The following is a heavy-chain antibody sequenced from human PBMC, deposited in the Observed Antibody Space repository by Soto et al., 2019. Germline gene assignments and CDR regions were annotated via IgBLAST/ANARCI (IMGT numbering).Heavy chain of an antibody. J-gene: IGHJ6*04. D-gene: IGHD6-6*01. CDR3: ARVLWSIAARPGDYGMDV. CDR1: GYTFTSYY. V-gene: IGHV1-46*01. Sequence: ASVKVSCKASGYTFTSYYMHWVRQAPGQGLEWMGIINPSGGSTSYAQKFQGRVTMTRDTSTSTVYMELSSLRSEDTAVYYCARVLWSIAARPGDYGMDVWGEGNTVTLPS. CDR2: INPSGGST.